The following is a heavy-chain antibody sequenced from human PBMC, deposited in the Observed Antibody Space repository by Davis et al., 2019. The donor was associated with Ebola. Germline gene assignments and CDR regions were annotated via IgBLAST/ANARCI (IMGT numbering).Heavy chain of an antibody. CDR1: GFIFSNYW. D-gene: IGHD5-12*01. J-gene: IGHJ6*02. CDR2: IKQDGGDK. V-gene: IGHV3-7*03. CDR3: ASGDGRGSSYDMDV. Sequence: GESLKISCAASGFIFSNYWMSWVRQAPGKGPEWVAIIKQDGGDKYYVDSVKGRFTISRDNAKNSLFLQMNSLRAEDTALYYCASGDGRGSSYDMDVWGQGTTVTVSS.